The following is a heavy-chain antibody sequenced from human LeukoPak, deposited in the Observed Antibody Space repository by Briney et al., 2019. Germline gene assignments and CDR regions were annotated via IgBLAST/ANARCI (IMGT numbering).Heavy chain of an antibody. CDR2: ILSGGTT. CDR3: AKRHASDY. Sequence: GGSLRLSCAVSGLTFSDAWLTWVRQAPGKGPEWVGRILSGGTTDYAAPVKGRFTISRDDSKNTLFLQMNGLRAEDTAVYYCAKRHASDYWGQGTLVTVSS. V-gene: IGHV3-15*01. CDR1: GLTFSDAW. J-gene: IGHJ4*02.